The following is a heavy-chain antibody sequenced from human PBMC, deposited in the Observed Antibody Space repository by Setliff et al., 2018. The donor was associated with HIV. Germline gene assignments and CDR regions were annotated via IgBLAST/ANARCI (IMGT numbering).Heavy chain of an antibody. V-gene: IGHV4-31*03. CDR3: ARELYGGNSRPFDY. CDR2: IYYSGST. D-gene: IGHD1-26*01. Sequence: LSLTCTVSGGSISSGGYYWSWIRQHPGKGLEWIGFIYYSGSTYHNPSLKSRVTISVDTSKNQFSLKLNSVTAADTAVYYCARELYGGNSRPFDYWGQGALVTVSS. CDR1: GGSISSGGYY. J-gene: IGHJ4*02.